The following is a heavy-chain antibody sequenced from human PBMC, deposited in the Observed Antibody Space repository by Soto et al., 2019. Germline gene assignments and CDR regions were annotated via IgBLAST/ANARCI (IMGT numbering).Heavy chain of an antibody. D-gene: IGHD3-22*01. J-gene: IGHJ4*02. CDR1: GGSISSGGYY. V-gene: IGHV4-31*03. CDR3: ARETPLDYYDSSGYYLRYYDY. Sequence: SETLSLTCTVSGGSISSGGYYWSWIRQHPGKGLEWIGYIYYSGSTYYNPSLKSRVTISVDTSKNQFSLKLSSVTAADTAVYYCARETPLDYYDSSGYYLRYYDYWGQGTLVTVSS. CDR2: IYYSGST.